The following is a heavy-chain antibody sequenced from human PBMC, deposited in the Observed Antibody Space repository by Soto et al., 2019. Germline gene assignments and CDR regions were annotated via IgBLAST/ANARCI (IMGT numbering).Heavy chain of an antibody. Sequence: GGSLRLSCAASGFTFSSYEMNWVRQAPGKGLEWVSYISSSSSTIYYADSVKGRFTISRDNAKNSLYLQMNSLRAEDTAVYYCARDFLRYTSDYWGQGTLVTVSS. D-gene: IGHD4-17*01. J-gene: IGHJ4*02. CDR3: ARDFLRYTSDY. CDR1: GFTFSSYE. CDR2: ISSSSSTI. V-gene: IGHV3-48*03.